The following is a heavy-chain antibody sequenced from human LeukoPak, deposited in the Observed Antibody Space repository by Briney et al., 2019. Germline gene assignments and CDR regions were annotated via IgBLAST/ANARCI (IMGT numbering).Heavy chain of an antibody. CDR1: GASIRSGGSY. Sequence: PSETLSLTCTVSGASIRSGGSYWSWIRQPPGKVLEWIGYIYHSESTYYNPSLKSRVTISIDRSKNQFSLKLTSVTAADTAMYYCARFRYSGSYSPWGQGTLVTVSS. CDR3: ARFRYSGSYSP. D-gene: IGHD1-26*01. J-gene: IGHJ4*02. CDR2: IYHSEST. V-gene: IGHV4-30-2*01.